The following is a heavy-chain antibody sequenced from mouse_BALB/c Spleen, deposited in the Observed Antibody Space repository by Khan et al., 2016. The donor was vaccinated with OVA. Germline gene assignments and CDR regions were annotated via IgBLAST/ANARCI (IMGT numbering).Heavy chain of an antibody. CDR2: IYPGDGDT. V-gene: IGHV1-87*01. Sequence: QVQLKQSGAELVRPGASVKLSCMASGYSFTSYWMQWVKQRPGQGLEWIGAIYPGDGDTRYTQKFKGKATLTAANSSCTAYMQLSSLASGETAIFYGARGRYGNWYFDVWGAGTTVTVSS. D-gene: IGHD2-1*01. J-gene: IGHJ1*01. CDR1: GYSFTSYW. CDR3: ARGRYGNWYFDV.